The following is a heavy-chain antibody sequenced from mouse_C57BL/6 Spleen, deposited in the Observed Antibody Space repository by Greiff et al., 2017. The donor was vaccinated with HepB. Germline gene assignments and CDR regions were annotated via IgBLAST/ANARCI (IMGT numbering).Heavy chain of an antibody. CDR3: ARDGTTVVAPSYAMYY. D-gene: IGHD1-1*01. CDR2: IDPEDGDT. V-gene: IGHV14-2*01. CDR1: GFNIKDYY. J-gene: IGHJ4*01. Sequence: VQLQQSGAELVKPGASVKLSCTASGFNIKDYYMHWVKQRTEQGLEWIGRIDPEDGDTKYAPKFQGKATIQADTYSNTAYLQLSSLTSEDTAVYYCARDGTTVVAPSYAMYYWGQGTSVTVSS.